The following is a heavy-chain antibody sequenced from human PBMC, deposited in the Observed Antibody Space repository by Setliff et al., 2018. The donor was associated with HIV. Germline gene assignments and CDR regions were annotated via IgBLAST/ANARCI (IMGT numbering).Heavy chain of an antibody. D-gene: IGHD6-13*01. V-gene: IGHV3-30-3*01. Sequence: GSLRLSCAASGFIFNKFALHWVRQAPGKGLEWVAIISYDETTKLYADSVKGRFTISRDNSKDTVFLQLSSLTVDDTGVYYCARDGTAAAPTWFDPWGQGTLVTVSS. CDR1: GFIFNKFA. J-gene: IGHJ5*02. CDR3: ARDGTAAAPTWFDP. CDR2: ISYDETTK.